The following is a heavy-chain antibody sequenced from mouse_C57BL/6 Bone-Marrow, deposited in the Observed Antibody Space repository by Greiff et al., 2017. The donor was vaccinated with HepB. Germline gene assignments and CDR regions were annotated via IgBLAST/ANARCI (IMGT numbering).Heavy chain of an antibody. CDR3: ARDYYYGSSYPYFDV. V-gene: IGHV1-77*01. CDR1: GYTFTDYY. J-gene: IGHJ1*03. CDR2: IGPGSGST. Sequence: QVQLQQSGAELVKPGASVKISCKASGYTFTDYYINWVKQRPGQGLEWIGKIGPGSGSTYYNEKFKCKARLTADKSSSTAYMQLSSLTSEESAVYFCARDYYYGSSYPYFDVWGTGPTVTVSS. D-gene: IGHD1-1*01.